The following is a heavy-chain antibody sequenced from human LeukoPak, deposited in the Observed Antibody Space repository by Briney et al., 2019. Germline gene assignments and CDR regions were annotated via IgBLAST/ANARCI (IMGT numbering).Heavy chain of an antibody. V-gene: IGHV4-59*02. J-gene: IGHJ6*03. CDR1: GGSVSSYY. Sequence: SETLSLTCTVSGGSVSSYYWSWIRQPPGKGLEWIGYIYYSGSTNYNPSLKSRVTISVDTSKNQFSLKLSSVTAADTAVYYCARGARDWNIGWRYYYYYMDVWGKGTTVTVSS. D-gene: IGHD1/OR15-1a*01. CDR3: ARGARDWNIGWRYYYYYMDV. CDR2: IYYSGST.